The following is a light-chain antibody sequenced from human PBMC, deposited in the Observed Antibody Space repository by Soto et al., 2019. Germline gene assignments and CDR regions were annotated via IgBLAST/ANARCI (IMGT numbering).Light chain of an antibody. CDR3: QQRSNWPRT. CDR1: QSVSTY. V-gene: IGKV3-11*01. J-gene: IGKJ2*01. Sequence: EIVLTQSPATLSLSPGERATLSCRASQSVSTYLAWYQQKPGQAPRLLIYDASNRAPGTPARFSGSGSGTYFTLTIISLESEDFAVYYCQQRSNWPRTFGQGTKLEIK. CDR2: DAS.